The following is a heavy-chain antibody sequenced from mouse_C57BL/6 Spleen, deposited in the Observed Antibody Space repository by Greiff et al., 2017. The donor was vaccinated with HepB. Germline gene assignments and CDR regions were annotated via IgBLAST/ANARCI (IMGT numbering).Heavy chain of an antibody. Sequence: VHVKQSGPELVKPGASVKISCKASGYSFTDYNMNWVKQSNGKSLEWIGVINPNYGTTSYNQKFKGKATLTVDQSSSTAYMQLNSLTSEDSAVYYCARSGYQNRHFDYWGQGTTLTVSS. CDR1: GYSFTDYN. V-gene: IGHV1-39*01. CDR3: ARSGYQNRHFDY. J-gene: IGHJ2*01. CDR2: INPNYGTT. D-gene: IGHD3-1*01.